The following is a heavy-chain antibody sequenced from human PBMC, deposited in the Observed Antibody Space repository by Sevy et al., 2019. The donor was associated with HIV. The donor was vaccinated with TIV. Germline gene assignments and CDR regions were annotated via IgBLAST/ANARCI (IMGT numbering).Heavy chain of an antibody. CDR3: ARDSRAVGGTGYFDY. J-gene: IGHJ4*02. CDR1: GFTFSSYA. V-gene: IGHV3-30-3*01. D-gene: IGHD6-19*01. Sequence: GGSLRLSCAASGFTFSSYAMHWVRQAPGKGLEWVAVISYDGSNKYYADSVKGRFTISRDNSKNTLYLQMNSLGAEDTAVYYCARDSRAVGGTGYFDYWGQGTLVTVSS. CDR2: ISYDGSNK.